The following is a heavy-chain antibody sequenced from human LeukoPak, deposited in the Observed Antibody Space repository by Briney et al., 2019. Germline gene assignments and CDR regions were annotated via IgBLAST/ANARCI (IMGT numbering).Heavy chain of an antibody. CDR2: ISNGGGFK. V-gene: IGHV3-21*04. Sequence: GGSLRLSCAGSGFSFKNYAMSWVRQAPGKGLEWVSSISNGGGFKSYADSLEGRFAISRENAKNSLYLQMSNLRAEDTAVYFCARGGGLDVWGQGATVTVSS. D-gene: IGHD3-16*01. CDR1: GFSFKNYA. J-gene: IGHJ6*02. CDR3: ARGGGLDV.